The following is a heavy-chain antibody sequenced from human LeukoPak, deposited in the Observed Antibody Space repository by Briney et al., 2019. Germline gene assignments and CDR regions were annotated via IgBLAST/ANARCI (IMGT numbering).Heavy chain of an antibody. CDR3: AISPISYDIIFSVDC. CDR1: GGTFSSYA. CDR2: IIPIFGTA. V-gene: IGHV1-69*01. D-gene: IGHD3-22*01. J-gene: IGHJ4*02. Sequence: GSSVKVSCKASGGTFSSYAISWVRQAPGQGREWMGGIIPIFGTANYAQKFQGRVTITADESTSTAYMELSSLRSEDTAVYYCAISPISYDIIFSVDCWGQGTLVTVS.